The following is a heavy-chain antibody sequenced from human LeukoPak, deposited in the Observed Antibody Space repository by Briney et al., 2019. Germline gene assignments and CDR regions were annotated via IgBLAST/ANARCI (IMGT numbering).Heavy chain of an antibody. CDR3: ARDTTCSSTSCSQSYWHYYFDY. J-gene: IGHJ4*02. CDR2: IYHSGST. V-gene: IGHV4-30-2*01. D-gene: IGHD2-2*01. CDR1: GGSISSGGYY. Sequence: SETLSLTCTVSGGSISSGGYYWSWIRQPPGKGLEWIGYIYHSGSTYYNPSLKSRVTISVDRSKNQFSLKLSSVTAADTAVYYCARDTTCSSTSCSQSYWHYYFDYWGQGTLVTVSS.